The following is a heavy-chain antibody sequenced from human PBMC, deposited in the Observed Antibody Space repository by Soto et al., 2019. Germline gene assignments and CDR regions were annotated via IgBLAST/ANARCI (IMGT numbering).Heavy chain of an antibody. CDR3: AKDPYDFLDWVWFDP. D-gene: IGHD3-3*01. Sequence: PGGSLGLSCAASGFTFSSYAMSWVRQAPGKGLEWVSAISGSGGSTYYADSVKGRFTISRDNSKNTLYLQMDSLRAEDTAVYYCAKDPYDFLDWVWFDPWGQGTLVTVSS. CDR2: ISGSGGST. V-gene: IGHV3-23*01. J-gene: IGHJ5*02. CDR1: GFTFSSYA.